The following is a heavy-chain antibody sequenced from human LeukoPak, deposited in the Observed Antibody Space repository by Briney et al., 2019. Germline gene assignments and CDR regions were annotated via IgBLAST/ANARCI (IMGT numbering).Heavy chain of an antibody. CDR3: ATSPGVY. D-gene: IGHD2-8*01. Sequence: SETLSLTCAVYGGSFSGYYWSWIRQPPGKGLEWIGEIYHSGSTNYNPSLKSRVTISVDKSKNQFSLKLSSVTAADTAVYYCATSPGVYWGQGTLVTVSS. CDR1: GGSFSGYY. V-gene: IGHV4-34*01. J-gene: IGHJ4*02. CDR2: IYHSGST.